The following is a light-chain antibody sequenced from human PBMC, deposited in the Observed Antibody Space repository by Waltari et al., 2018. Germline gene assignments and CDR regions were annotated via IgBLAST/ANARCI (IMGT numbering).Light chain of an antibody. CDR3: QQLNSYLT. CDR2: AAS. CDR1: QGISSY. J-gene: IGKJ5*01. V-gene: IGKV1-9*01. Sequence: IQLTQSPSSLSASVGDRVNSTCRASQGISSYLAWYQQKPVKAHNLLIYAASTLQSGVPSRFSGSGSGTDFTLTISSLQPEDFATYYCQQLNSYLTFGQGTRL.